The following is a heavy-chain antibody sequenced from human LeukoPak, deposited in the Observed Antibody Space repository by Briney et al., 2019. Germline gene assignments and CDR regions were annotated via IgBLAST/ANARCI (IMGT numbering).Heavy chain of an antibody. CDR1: GGSISSDSSY. CDR2: IYASGST. D-gene: IGHD5-24*01. CDR3: AREHRDGYPNFDY. V-gene: IGHV4-61*02. J-gene: IGHJ4*02. Sequence: SQTLSLTCSVSGGSISSDSSYWSWIRQPAGKGLEWIGRIYASGSTNYTPSLKSRVTISVDTSKNQFSLKLRSVTAADTAVYYCAREHRDGYPNFDYWGQGTLVTVSS.